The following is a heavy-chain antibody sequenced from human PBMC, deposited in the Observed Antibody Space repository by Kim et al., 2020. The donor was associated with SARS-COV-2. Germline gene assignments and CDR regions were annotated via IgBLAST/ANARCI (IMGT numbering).Heavy chain of an antibody. Sequence: SETLSLTCAVYGGSISSSYWWCWVRQPPGRVLEWSGVIYHSGSTNYNPPLRSRVTLSVTKNKNQFLLKLTFVTAAATAEYYSARDFRYYCLSHSGDYRG. D-gene: IGHD3-10*01. CDR2: IYHSGST. V-gene: IGHV4-4*02. CDR3: ARDFRYYCLSHSGDY. J-gene: IGHJ4*01. CDR1: GGSISSSYW.